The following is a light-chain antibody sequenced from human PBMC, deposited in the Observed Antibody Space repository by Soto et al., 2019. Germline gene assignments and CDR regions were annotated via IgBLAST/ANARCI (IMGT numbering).Light chain of an antibody. J-gene: IGKJ3*01. CDR3: QQLNSYPP. CDR2: AAS. Sequence: DIPLTQSPSFVSASVGARSTITRRASQGISSYLAWYQQKPGKAPKLLIYAASTLQSGVPSRFSGSGSGTEFTLTISSLQPEDFATYYCQQLNSYPPFGPGTKVDI. V-gene: IGKV1-9*01. CDR1: QGISSY.